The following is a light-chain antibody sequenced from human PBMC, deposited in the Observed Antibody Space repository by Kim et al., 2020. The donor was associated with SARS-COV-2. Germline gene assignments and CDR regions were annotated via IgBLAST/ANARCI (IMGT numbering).Light chain of an antibody. CDR1: TGTVTTDHN. Sequence: GGTVTFTCASSTGTVTTDHNPSWFQQKPGQVPRTLIYDITNKPSWTPARFSGSLLGDKAALTLSGAQPEDEGDYYCLLSYRGAWVFGGGTQLTVL. CDR3: LLSYRGAWV. V-gene: IGLV7-46*01. CDR2: DIT. J-gene: IGLJ3*02.